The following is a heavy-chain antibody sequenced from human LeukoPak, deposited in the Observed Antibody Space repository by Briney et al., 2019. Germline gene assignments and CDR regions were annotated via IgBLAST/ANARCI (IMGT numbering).Heavy chain of an antibody. V-gene: IGHV1-8*01. D-gene: IGHD3-10*01. J-gene: IGHJ5*02. CDR3: ARASHGSGSYWFDP. CDR1: GYTFTSYD. CDR2: MNPNSGNT. Sequence: GASVKVSCKASGYTFTSYDINRVRQATGQGLEWMGWMNPNSGNTGYAQKFQGRVTMTRNTSISTAYMELSSLRSEDTAVYYCARASHGSGSYWFDPWGQGTLVTVSS.